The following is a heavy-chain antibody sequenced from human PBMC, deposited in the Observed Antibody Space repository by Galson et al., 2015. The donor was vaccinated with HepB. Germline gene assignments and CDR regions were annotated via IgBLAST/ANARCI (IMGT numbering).Heavy chain of an antibody. CDR3: ARAREWELGPNLDY. J-gene: IGHJ4*02. CDR2: ISAYSFNT. D-gene: IGHD1-26*01. Sequence: SVKVSCKASGYTFSTYGITWVRQAPGQGLEWMGWISAYSFNTYYAQKVQGRLTITTDTSASTAYMELRSLRSDDTAVYYCARAREWELGPNLDYWGQGTLVTVSS. CDR1: GYTFSTYG. V-gene: IGHV1-18*01.